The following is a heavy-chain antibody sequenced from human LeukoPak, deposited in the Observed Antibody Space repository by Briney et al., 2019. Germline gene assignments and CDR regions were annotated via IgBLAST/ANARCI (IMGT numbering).Heavy chain of an antibody. D-gene: IGHD4-11*01. CDR2: IYTSGST. J-gene: IGHJ6*03. CDR1: GGSVSSYY. CDR3: ARRAGSYSIYYMDV. V-gene: IGHV4-4*09. Sequence: SETLSLTCTVSGGSVSSYYWSWIRQPPGKGLEWIGYIYTSGSTNYNPSLKSRVTISVDTSKNQFSLKLSSVTAADTAVYYCARRAGSYSIYYMDVWGKGTTVTVSS.